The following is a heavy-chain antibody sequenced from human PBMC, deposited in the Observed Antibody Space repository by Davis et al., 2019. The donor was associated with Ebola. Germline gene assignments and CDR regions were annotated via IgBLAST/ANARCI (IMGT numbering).Heavy chain of an antibody. CDR2: ITTSSNTI. D-gene: IGHD4-23*01. CDR3: TRGNLGGDY. CDR1: GFTFSSHS. V-gene: IGHV3-48*02. J-gene: IGHJ4*02. Sequence: PGGSLRLSCTASGFTFSSHSMNWARQAPGKGPEWLSYITTSSNTIYYADSVKGRFTISRDNANNLLYLQMNSLGDDDPAVYYCTRGNLGGDYWGQGTLVTVSS.